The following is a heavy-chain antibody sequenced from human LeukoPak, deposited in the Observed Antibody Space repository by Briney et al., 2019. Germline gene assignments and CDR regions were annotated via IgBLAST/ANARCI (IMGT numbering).Heavy chain of an antibody. J-gene: IGHJ4*02. Sequence: GGSLRLSCAASGFTFSSYGMHWVRQAPGKGLEWVAVIWYDGSYTYYAESVKGRFTISRDNSRNTLYLQMSSLRAEDTAVYYCAKPTSGYGSVLIDYWGQGTLVTVSS. CDR1: GFTFSSYG. CDR2: IWYDGSYT. V-gene: IGHV3-33*06. CDR3: AKPTSGYGSVLIDY. D-gene: IGHD1-26*01.